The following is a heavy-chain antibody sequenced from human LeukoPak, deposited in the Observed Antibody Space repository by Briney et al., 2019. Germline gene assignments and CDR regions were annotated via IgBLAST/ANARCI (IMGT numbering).Heavy chain of an antibody. V-gene: IGHV3-23*01. CDR2: ISGSGGST. CDR1: GFTFSSYA. J-gene: IGHJ4*02. D-gene: IGHD3-10*01. CDR3: VGKVTGSGSYYPPDFDY. Sequence: GGSLKLSCAASGFTFSSYAMSWVRQAPGKGLEWVSAISGSGGSTYYADSVKGRFTISRDNSKNTLYLQMNSLRAEDTAVYYCVGKVTGSGSYYPPDFDYWGQGTLVTVSS.